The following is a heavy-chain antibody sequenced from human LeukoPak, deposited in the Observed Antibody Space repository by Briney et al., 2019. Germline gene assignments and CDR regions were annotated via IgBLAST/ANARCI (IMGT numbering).Heavy chain of an antibody. V-gene: IGHV4-59*12. J-gene: IGHJ4*02. D-gene: IGHD2-2*01. CDR3: AGAKRYCSSTSCPIEYSSSSEPRPPFDY. Sequence: SETLSLTCTVSGGSISSYYWSWIRQPPGKGLEWIGYIYYSGSTNYNPSLKSRVTISVDTSKNQFSLKLSSVTAADTAVYYCAGAKRYCSSTSCPIEYSSSSEPRPPFDYWGQGTLVTVSS. CDR2: IYYSGST. CDR1: GGSISSYY.